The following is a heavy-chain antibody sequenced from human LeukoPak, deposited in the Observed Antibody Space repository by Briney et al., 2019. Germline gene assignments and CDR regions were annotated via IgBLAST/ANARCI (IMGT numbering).Heavy chain of an antibody. CDR1: GFTFSSYS. CDR2: ISSSSSYI. Sequence: PGGSLRLSCAASGFTFSSYSMNWVRQAPGKGLEWVSSISSSSSYIYYADSVKGRFTISRDSAKNSLYLQMSSLRAEDTAVYYCARPIAAAGKGWFDPWGQGTLVTVSS. CDR3: ARPIAAAGKGWFDP. V-gene: IGHV3-21*01. J-gene: IGHJ5*02. D-gene: IGHD6-13*01.